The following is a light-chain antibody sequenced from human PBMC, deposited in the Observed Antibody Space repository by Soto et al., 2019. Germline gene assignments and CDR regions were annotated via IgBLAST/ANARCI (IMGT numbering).Light chain of an antibody. CDR3: QQYENLPT. CDR1: QSIGSY. V-gene: IGKV1-33*01. Sequence: DLQITQSPSSLSSSVRDRFTITCRASQSIGSYLNWYQQKPGRAPKLLIYDASNLEAGVPSRFRGSGSGTDFTFTISRLQPEDIATYYCQQYENLPTFGQGTRLEIK. CDR2: DAS. J-gene: IGKJ5*01.